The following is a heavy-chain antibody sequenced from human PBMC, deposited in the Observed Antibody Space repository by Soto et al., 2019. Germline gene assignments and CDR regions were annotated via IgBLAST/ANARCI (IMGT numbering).Heavy chain of an antibody. D-gene: IGHD4-4*01. CDR3: ARPDIDMTTKWGGVWSFDY. Sequence: EVQLVQSGAEVKKPGESLKISCKGSGFSFTTSWIAWVRQMPGKGLEWMGIIYPGDSDARYGPSFQGQVIISADKSISTAYLQWSSLKASDTAMYYCARPDIDMTTKWGGVWSFDYWGQGTLVTVSS. J-gene: IGHJ4*02. CDR2: IYPGDSDA. CDR1: GFSFTTSW. V-gene: IGHV5-51*01.